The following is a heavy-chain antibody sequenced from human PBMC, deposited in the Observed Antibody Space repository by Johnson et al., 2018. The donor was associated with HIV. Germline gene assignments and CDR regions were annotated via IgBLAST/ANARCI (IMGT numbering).Heavy chain of an antibody. D-gene: IGHD2/OR15-2a*01. CDR1: GFTVSSNY. CDR2: IYSGGST. CDR3: AREGKYLAGAEDAFDI. J-gene: IGHJ3*02. V-gene: IGHV3-66*02. Sequence: MLLVESGGGLVQPGGSLRLSCAASGFTVSSNYMSWVRQTPGKGLEWVSVIYSGGSTYYADSVKGRFTISRDNSNNTLYLQMNSLRAEDTAVYYCAREGKYLAGAEDAFDIWGQGTMVTVSS.